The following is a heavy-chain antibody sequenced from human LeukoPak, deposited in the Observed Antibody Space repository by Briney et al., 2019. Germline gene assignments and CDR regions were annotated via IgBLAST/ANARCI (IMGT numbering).Heavy chain of an antibody. CDR1: GFTFSSYG. D-gene: IGHD3-10*01. J-gene: IGHJ6*02. Sequence: GGSLRLSCAASGFTFSSYGMHWVRQAPGKGLEWVAVISYDGSNKYYADSVKGRFTISRDNSKNTLYLQMNSLRAEDTAVYYCARGDRLYGSGSYYNVDPPDVWGQGTTVTVSS. V-gene: IGHV3-30*03. CDR2: ISYDGSNK. CDR3: ARGDRLYGSGSYYNVDPPDV.